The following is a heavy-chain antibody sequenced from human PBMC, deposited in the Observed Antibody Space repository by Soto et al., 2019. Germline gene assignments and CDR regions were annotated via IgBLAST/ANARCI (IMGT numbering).Heavy chain of an antibody. V-gene: IGHV3-30*18. CDR3: AKSSRDCSSTSCYLWGYYYMDV. CDR2: ISYDGSNK. CDR1: GFTFSSYG. D-gene: IGHD2-2*01. J-gene: IGHJ6*03. Sequence: GGSLRLSCAASGFTFSSYGMHWVRQAPGKGLEWVAVISYDGSNKYYADSVKGRFTISRDNSKNTLYLQMNSLRAEDTAVYYCAKSSRDCSSTSCYLWGYYYMDVWGKGTTVTVSS.